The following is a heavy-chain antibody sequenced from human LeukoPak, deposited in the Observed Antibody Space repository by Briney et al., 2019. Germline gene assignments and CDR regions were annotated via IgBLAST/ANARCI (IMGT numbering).Heavy chain of an antibody. D-gene: IGHD1-26*01. CDR3: ARDFSGSYYDLDY. CDR1: GFTFSSYS. J-gene: IGHJ4*02. CDR2: ISSSSSYI. V-gene: IGHV3-21*01. Sequence: GGSLRLSCAASGFTFSSYSMNWVRQAPGKGLEWVSSISSSSSYIYYADSVKGRFTISRDNAKDSLYLQMNSLRAEDTAVYYCARDFSGSYYDLDYWGQGALVTVSS.